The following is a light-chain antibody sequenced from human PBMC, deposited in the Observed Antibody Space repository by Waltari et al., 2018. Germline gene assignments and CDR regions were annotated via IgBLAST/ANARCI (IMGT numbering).Light chain of an antibody. CDR1: SSDVGHYNY. V-gene: IGLV2-14*01. CDR3: SSFTTSHTLL. Sequence: QSALTQPASVSGTPGQSITISCTGTSSDVGHYNYVSWYQQHSGKAPKLIIYEVSHRPPGVSGRFSAPKSGNTASLTITGLQTEDEADYYCSSFTTSHTLLFGGGTKLTV. CDR2: EVS. J-gene: IGLJ2*01.